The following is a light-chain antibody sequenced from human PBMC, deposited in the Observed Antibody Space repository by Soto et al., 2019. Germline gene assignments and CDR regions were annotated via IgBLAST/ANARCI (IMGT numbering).Light chain of an antibody. Sequence: QSVLTQPPSASGPPGQSVTISCTGTSSDVGGYNYVSWYQHHPGKAPKLIIYEVYKRPSGVPDRFSGSKSGNTAALTVSGLQAEDEADYYCSLYVGTNSYVFGTGTKVTVL. J-gene: IGLJ1*01. CDR2: EVY. CDR1: SSDVGGYNY. V-gene: IGLV2-8*01. CDR3: SLYVGTNSYV.